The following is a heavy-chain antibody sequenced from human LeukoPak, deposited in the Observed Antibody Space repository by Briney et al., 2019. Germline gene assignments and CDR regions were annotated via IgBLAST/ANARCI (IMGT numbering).Heavy chain of an antibody. CDR2: IIPIFGTA. J-gene: IGHJ5*02. CDR3: ARDLGDIVVVPAAGQKRETNWFDP. Sequence: HWASVKVSCKASGGTFSSYAISWVRQAPGQGLEWMGRIIPIFGTANYAQKFQGRVTITADESTSTAYMELSSLRSEDTAVYYCARDLGDIVVVPAAGQKRETNWFDPWGQGTLVTVSS. D-gene: IGHD2-2*01. V-gene: IGHV1-69*13. CDR1: GGTFSSYA.